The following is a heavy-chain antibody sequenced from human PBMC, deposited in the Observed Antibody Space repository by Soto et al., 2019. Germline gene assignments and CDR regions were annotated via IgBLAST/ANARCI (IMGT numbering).Heavy chain of an antibody. D-gene: IGHD5-12*01. CDR3: ARDKDSGYVIKLLYFDTMDV. CDR1: GGTFSSYA. J-gene: IGHJ6*02. Sequence: QVQLVQSGAEVKKPGSSVKVSCKASGGTFSSYAISWVRQAPGQGLEWMGGIIPIFGTANYAQKFQGRVTITADESTSTADMELSSLRSEDTSVYYCARDKDSGYVIKLLYFDTMDVGGQGTTVTVSS. V-gene: IGHV1-69*12. CDR2: IIPIFGTA.